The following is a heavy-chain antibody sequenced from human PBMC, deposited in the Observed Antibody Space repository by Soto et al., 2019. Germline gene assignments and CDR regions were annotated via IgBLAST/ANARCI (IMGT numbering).Heavy chain of an antibody. V-gene: IGHV3-48*03. CDR1: ELTVSTYE. Sequence: EVQLVECGGGLVQPGGSLRLSGAASELTVSTYEMNSVRQAPGKGLGWVTYIRGGGSPILYADSVTGRFTISRDNDKHSLYLQIHSLRAEDTAIYSCASKIFRTTYFDYWCQGALVTVSS. CDR2: IRGGGSPI. J-gene: IGHJ4*02. D-gene: IGHD1-7*01. CDR3: ASKIFRTTYFDY.